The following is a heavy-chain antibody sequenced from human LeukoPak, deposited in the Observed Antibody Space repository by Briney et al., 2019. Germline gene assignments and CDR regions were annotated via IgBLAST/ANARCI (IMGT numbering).Heavy chain of an antibody. CDR1: GFTFSTYW. V-gene: IGHV3-7*01. J-gene: IGHJ6*02. CDR3: ARSLAVFRGPIMDV. D-gene: IGHD3-10*01. CDR2: IKQDGSEK. Sequence: PGGSLRLSCAASGFTFSTYWMSWVRQAPGKGLEWVANIKQDGSEKYYVDSVKGRFTISRDNAKNSLYLQVNSLRAEDTAVYYCARSLAVFRGPIMDVWGQGTTVSVSS.